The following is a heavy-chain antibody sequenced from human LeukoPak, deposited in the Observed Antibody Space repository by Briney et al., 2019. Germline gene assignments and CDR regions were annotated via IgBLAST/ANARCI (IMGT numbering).Heavy chain of an antibody. J-gene: IGHJ4*02. CDR2: IYPDDSRT. CDR1: GYRFTKSW. D-gene: IGHD1-1*01. V-gene: IGHV5-51*01. CDR3: ARGMSRVPPPPFDY. Sequence: GESLKISCKGSGYRFTKSWIGWVRRMPGKGLEWLGIIYPDDSRTRYSPSFQGQVAISVDKSITTAYLQWTSLKASDTAMYYCARGMSRVPPPPFDYWGLGTLVTVSS.